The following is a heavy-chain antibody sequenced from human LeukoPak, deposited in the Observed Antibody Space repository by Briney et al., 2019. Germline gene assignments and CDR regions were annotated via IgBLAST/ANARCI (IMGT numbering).Heavy chain of an antibody. Sequence: GGSLRLSCAASGFTFSRHRMTWVRQAPGKGLEWVANINHDGSEKYYVDSVKGRFTISRDNAKNSLYLQMSGLRAEDTAVYYCARDAGAFDIWGQGTMVTVSS. CDR3: ARDAGAFDI. CDR2: INHDGSEK. J-gene: IGHJ3*02. V-gene: IGHV3-7*03. CDR1: GFTFSRHR.